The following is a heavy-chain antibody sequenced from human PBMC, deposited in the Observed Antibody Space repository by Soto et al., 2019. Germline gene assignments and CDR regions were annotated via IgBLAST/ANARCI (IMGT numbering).Heavy chain of an antibody. CDR2: ISAYNGNT. D-gene: IGHD5-18*01. CDR3: ARDQDTAIVIGYYYSGMDV. J-gene: IGHJ6*02. Sequence: ASVKVSCKASGYTFTSYGISWVRQAPGQGLEWMGWISAYNGNTNYAQKLQGRVTMTTDTSTSTAYMELRSLRSDDTAVYYCARDQDTAIVIGYYYSGMDVWGQGTTVTVSS. CDR1: GYTFTSYG. V-gene: IGHV1-18*01.